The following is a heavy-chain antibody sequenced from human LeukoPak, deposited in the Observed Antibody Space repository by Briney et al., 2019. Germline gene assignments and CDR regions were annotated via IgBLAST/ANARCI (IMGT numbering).Heavy chain of an antibody. CDR1: GGTFSSYA. CDR3: ARGPLIVVVPAAIYYYYYMDV. Sequence: ASVKVSCKASGGTFSSYAISWVRQAPGQGLEWMGGIIPIFGTANYAQKFQGRVTITADKSTSTAYMELSSLRSEDTAVYYCARGPLIVVVPAAIYYYYYMDVWGKGTTVTISS. CDR2: IIPIFGTA. D-gene: IGHD2-2*01. V-gene: IGHV1-69*06. J-gene: IGHJ6*03.